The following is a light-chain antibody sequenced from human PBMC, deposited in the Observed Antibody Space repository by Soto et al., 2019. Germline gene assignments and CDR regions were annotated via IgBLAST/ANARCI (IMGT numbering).Light chain of an antibody. J-gene: IGKJ5*01. CDR3: QQRSSWPKVT. V-gene: IGKV3-11*01. CDR1: QSVRSY. Sequence: EIVLTQSPGTLSLSPGERATLSCRASQSVRSYLAWYQQKRGQAPRLLIYDASNRATGIPARFSGSGSGTDFTLTISSLEPEDFALYYCQQRSSWPKVTFGQGTRLEI. CDR2: DAS.